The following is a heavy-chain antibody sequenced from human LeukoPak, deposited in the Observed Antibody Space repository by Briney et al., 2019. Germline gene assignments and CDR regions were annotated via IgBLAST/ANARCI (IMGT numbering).Heavy chain of an antibody. CDR3: ARAPRVSGRNYFDY. CDR2: IYYSGST. J-gene: IGHJ4*02. D-gene: IGHD1-26*01. CDR1: GGSISSGGYY. Sequence: SETLSLTCTVSGGSISSGGYYWSWIRQHPGKGLEWIGYIYYSGSTYYNPSLKSRVTISVDTSKNQFSLKLSSVTAADTAVYYCARAPRVSGRNYFDYWGQGTLVTVSS. V-gene: IGHV4-31*03.